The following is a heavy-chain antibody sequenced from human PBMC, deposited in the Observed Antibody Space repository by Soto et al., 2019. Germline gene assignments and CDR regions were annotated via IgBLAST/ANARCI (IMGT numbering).Heavy chain of an antibody. V-gene: IGHV1-8*01. D-gene: IGHD2-15*01. Sequence: GASVKVSCKASGYTFTSYDINWVRQATGQGLEWMGWMNPNSGNTGYAQKFQGRVTMTRNTSISTAYMELSSLRSEDTAVYYCASGYCSGGSCSDDAFDIWGQGTMVT. CDR1: GYTFTSYD. J-gene: IGHJ3*02. CDR2: MNPNSGNT. CDR3: ASGYCSGGSCSDDAFDI.